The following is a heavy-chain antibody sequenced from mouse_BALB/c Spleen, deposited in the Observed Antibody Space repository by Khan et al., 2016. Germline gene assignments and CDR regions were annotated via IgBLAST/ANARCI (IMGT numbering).Heavy chain of an antibody. CDR3: SRGSYAMDY. Sequence: QVQLKESGPELVRPGASVKMSCKASGYTFTKFWMHWVIQRPGQGLEWIGMIAPSNSETRLDQKFKDKATLNVDKSSNKAYMQLSGLTSEDSAVYYCSRGSYAMDYWGQGTSVTVSS. CDR2: IAPSNSET. V-gene: IGHV1S127*01. CDR1: GYTFTKFW. J-gene: IGHJ4*01.